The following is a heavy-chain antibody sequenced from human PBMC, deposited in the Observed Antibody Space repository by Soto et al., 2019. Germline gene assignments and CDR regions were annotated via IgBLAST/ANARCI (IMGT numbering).Heavy chain of an antibody. V-gene: IGHV4-31*03. CDR1: GGSISTVGHY. CDR3: ARATGTLRSRNCDY. CDR2: IYHTGST. D-gene: IGHD1-1*01. Sequence: TLSLTCSVSGGSISTVGHYWTWFRQPPGKGLEWIGSIYHTGSTYYSKSLRSRLTMSVDTSKSQFSLRLSSVTAADTAVYYCARATGTLRSRNCDYWGQGSLVT. J-gene: IGHJ4*02.